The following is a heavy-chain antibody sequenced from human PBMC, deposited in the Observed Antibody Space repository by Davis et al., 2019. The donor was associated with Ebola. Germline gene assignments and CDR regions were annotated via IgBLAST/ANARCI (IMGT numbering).Heavy chain of an antibody. CDR3: ARERQYHYYGMDV. CDR2: IIPIFGTA. V-gene: IGHV1-69*06. Sequence: SVKVSCKASGGTFSSYAISWVRQAPGQGLEWMGGIIPIFGTANYAQKFQGRVTITADKSTSTAYMELSSLRSEDTAVYYCARERQYHYYGMDVWGQGTKVTVSS. J-gene: IGHJ6*02. CDR1: GGTFSSYA.